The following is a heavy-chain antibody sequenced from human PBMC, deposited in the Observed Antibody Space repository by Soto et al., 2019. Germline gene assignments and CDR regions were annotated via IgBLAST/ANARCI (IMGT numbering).Heavy chain of an antibody. J-gene: IGHJ6*02. CDR2: ISAYNGNT. Sequence: ASVKVSCKASGYTFTSYGISWVRQAPGQGLEWMGWISAYNGNTNYARKLQGRVTMTTDTSTSTAYMELRSLRSDDTAVYYCASRSSSSYYYYYGMDVWGQGTTVTVSS. CDR1: GYTFTSYG. CDR3: ASRSSSSYYYYYGMDV. D-gene: IGHD6-6*01. V-gene: IGHV1-18*01.